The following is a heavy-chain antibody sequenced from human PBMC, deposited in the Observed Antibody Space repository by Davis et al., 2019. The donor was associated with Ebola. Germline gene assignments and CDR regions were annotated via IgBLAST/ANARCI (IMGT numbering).Heavy chain of an antibody. CDR1: GYTFTSYG. CDR2: ISGFNTNT. CDR3: ARAPNYDVLTGTSSYYFDY. J-gene: IGHJ4*02. D-gene: IGHD3-9*01. V-gene: IGHV1-18*04. Sequence: ASVKVSCKSSGYTFTSYGLVWVRQAPGLGLEWMGWISGFNTNTNFAQKFQGRVTVSNDTSTNTAYMDLRSLTSDDTAIYYCARAPNYDVLTGTSSYYFDYWGQGTLVTVSS.